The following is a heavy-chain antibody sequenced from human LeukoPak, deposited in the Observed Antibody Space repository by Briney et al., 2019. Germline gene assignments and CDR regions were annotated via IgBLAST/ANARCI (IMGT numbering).Heavy chain of an antibody. CDR1: GFTFSSYS. J-gene: IGHJ1*01. V-gene: IGHV3-48*01. CDR2: INSSSSTI. CDR3: AREGANYGAGYFQH. D-gene: IGHD4-17*01. Sequence: PGGSLRLSCAASGFTFSSYSMNWVRQAPGKGPEWVSYINSSSSTIYYADSVKGRFTISRDNAKNSLYLQMNSLRAEDTAVYYCAREGANYGAGYFQHWGQGTLVTVSS.